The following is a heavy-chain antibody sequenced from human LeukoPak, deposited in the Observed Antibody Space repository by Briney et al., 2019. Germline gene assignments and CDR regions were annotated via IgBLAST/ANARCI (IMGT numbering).Heavy chain of an antibody. J-gene: IGHJ3*02. V-gene: IGHV1-8*02. CDR3: ARGLAHYYDSSGEGSFDI. Sequence: ASVKVSCKASGYTFTSYGINWVRQATGQGLEWMGWMNPNSGNTGYAQKFQGRVTMTRNTSISTAYMELSSLRSEDTAVYYCARGLAHYYDSSGEGSFDIWGQGTMVTVSS. CDR1: GYTFTSYG. CDR2: MNPNSGNT. D-gene: IGHD3-22*01.